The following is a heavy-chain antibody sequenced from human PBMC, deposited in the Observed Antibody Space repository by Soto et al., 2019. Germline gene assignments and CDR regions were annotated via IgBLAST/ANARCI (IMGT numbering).Heavy chain of an antibody. D-gene: IGHD4-4*01. CDR3: ARGYSHYAH. V-gene: IGHV4-61*01. CDR1: SGSVSRDSNF. J-gene: IGHJ4*02. Sequence: PSETLSLTCTVYSGSVSRDSNFWSWIRQPPGRGLEGIGYIYYSGPSTYNPSLESRVTISIASSKNQVSRTLTSVTAADTAVYSCARGYSHYAHWGRGTLVTVSS. CDR2: IYYSGPS.